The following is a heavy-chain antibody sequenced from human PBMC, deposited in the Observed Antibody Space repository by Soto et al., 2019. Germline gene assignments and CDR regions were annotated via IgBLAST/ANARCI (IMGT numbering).Heavy chain of an antibody. CDR2: ISSSGSTI. J-gene: IGHJ5*02. CDR1: GFTFSDYY. V-gene: IGHV3-11*01. D-gene: IGHD4-4*01. CDR3: TKEHSNYPDNWFDP. Sequence: GGSLRLSCAASGFTFSDYYMSWIRQAPGKGLEWVSYISSSGSTIYYADSVKGRFTISRDNSKNTLYLQMNSLRAEDTAIYYCTKEHSNYPDNWFDPWGQGTRVTVSS.